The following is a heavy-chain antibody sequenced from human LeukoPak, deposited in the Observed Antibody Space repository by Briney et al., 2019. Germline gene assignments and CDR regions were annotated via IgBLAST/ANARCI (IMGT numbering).Heavy chain of an antibody. CDR3: ARGRWGYSYGEDAFDI. V-gene: IGHV1-2*02. CDR2: IKPNSGGT. Sequence: ASVKVSCKASGHTFSGYYMHWVRQAPGQGLEWMGWIKPNSGGTNFAQKFQGRVTITRNTSISTAYMELSSLRSEDTAVYYCARGRWGYSYGEDAFDIWGQGTMVTVSS. D-gene: IGHD5-18*01. CDR1: GHTFSGYY. J-gene: IGHJ3*02.